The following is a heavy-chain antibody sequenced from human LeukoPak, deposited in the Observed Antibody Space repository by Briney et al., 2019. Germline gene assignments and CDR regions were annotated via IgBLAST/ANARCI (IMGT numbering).Heavy chain of an antibody. D-gene: IGHD3-16*02. Sequence: PSETLSLTCAVSGGSIGSIEWFSWVRQTPGKGLEWIGESHQTGSTNYNPSLKSRVTISVDKSKNQFSLDFNSVTAADTAVYYCARQVWELRLGELSLYPFDYWGQGTLVTVSS. V-gene: IGHV4-4*02. CDR2: SHQTGST. J-gene: IGHJ4*02. CDR3: ARQVWELRLGELSLYPFDY. CDR1: GGSIGSIEW.